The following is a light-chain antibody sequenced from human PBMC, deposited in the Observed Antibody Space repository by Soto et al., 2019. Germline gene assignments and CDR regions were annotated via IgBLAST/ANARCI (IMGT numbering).Light chain of an antibody. CDR2: DAS. CDR3: QQYNNWPLT. Sequence: EILMTQSPATLSVSPGERATLSCRASHRVNTYLAWYQQRPGQAPRLLIYDASTRATGIPARFSGSGSGTEFTLTISSLQSEDFAIYYCQQYNNWPLTFGGGTKVAIK. CDR1: HRVNTY. V-gene: IGKV3-15*01. J-gene: IGKJ4*01.